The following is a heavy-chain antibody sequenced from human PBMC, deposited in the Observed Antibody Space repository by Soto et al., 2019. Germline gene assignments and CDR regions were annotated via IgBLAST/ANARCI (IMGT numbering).Heavy chain of an antibody. Sequence: PGGSLRLSCAASGFTFSSYAMSWVRQAPGKGLEWVSAISGSGGSTYYADSVKGRFTISRDNSKNTLYLQMNSLRTEDTAVYYCAKGGGGYDSGSYYYYGMDVWGQGTTVTVSS. CDR2: ISGSGGST. V-gene: IGHV3-23*01. CDR1: GFTFSSYA. J-gene: IGHJ6*02. CDR3: AKGGGGYDSGSYYYYGMDV. D-gene: IGHD5-12*01.